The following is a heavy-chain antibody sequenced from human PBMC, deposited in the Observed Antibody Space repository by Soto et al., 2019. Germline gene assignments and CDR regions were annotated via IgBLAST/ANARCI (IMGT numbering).Heavy chain of an antibody. D-gene: IGHD3-10*01. CDR1: GGSISSYY. Sequence: LSLTCTVSGGSISSYYWSWIRQPPGKGLEWIGYIYHSGSTYYNPSLKSRVTISVDRSKNQFSLKLSSVTAADTAVYYCARGPLYGFCGQGTLVTVSS. CDR2: IYHSGST. J-gene: IGHJ4*02. CDR3: ARGPLYGF. V-gene: IGHV4-59*12.